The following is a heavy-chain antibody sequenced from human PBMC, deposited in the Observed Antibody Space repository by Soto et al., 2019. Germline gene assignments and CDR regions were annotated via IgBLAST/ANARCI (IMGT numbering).Heavy chain of an antibody. Sequence: ASVKASCKASGYTITGYYMHWVRQAPGQGLEWMGWINPNSGGTNYAQKFQGRVTMTRDTSISTAYMEQSRLRSDDTAVYYCAIDWGSSANNWFDPWGQGTLVTVFS. D-gene: IGHD6-6*01. J-gene: IGHJ5*02. CDR3: AIDWGSSANNWFDP. CDR2: INPNSGGT. CDR1: GYTITGYY. V-gene: IGHV1-2*02.